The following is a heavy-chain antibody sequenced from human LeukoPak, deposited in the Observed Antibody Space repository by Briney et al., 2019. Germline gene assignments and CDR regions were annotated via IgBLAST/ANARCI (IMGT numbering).Heavy chain of an antibody. CDR2: ISYDGSNK. Sequence: GWSLRLSCAASGFSFSTYAIHWVRQAPGKGLESVAVISYDGSNKYYADSVKGRFTISRDTSENTLYLQMNSLRAEDTAVYYCARGVGYCSGGSCSSDYYYYYMDVCGKGTTVTVSS. CDR1: GFSFSTYA. D-gene: IGHD2-15*01. J-gene: IGHJ6*03. V-gene: IGHV3-30-3*01. CDR3: ARGVGYCSGGSCSSDYYYYYMDV.